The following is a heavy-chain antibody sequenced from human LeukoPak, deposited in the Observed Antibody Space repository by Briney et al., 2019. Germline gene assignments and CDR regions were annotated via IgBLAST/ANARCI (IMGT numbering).Heavy chain of an antibody. J-gene: IGHJ4*02. CDR1: GGSISNYY. V-gene: IGHV4-4*07. CDR3: ARDRLNYGDLGY. Sequence: PSETLSLTCTVSGGSISNYYWTWIRQPAGKGLEWIGRMHSGGGTDYNPSLKSRLTMSLDTSKNQISLELTSLTAADTAMYYCARDRLNYGDLGYWGQGTLVTVSS. D-gene: IGHD4-17*01. CDR2: MHSGGGT.